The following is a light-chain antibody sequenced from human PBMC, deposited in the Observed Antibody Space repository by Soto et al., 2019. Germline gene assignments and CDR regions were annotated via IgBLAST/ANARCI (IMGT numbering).Light chain of an antibody. CDR1: QSIRTD. Sequence: DIVMTQSPATLSVSPGERATLSCRASQSIRTDLAWYQQKSGQGPRLLIYDASTRATGIPARFSGSGSGTEFTLTISSLQSEDFATYYCQQSFSSLLSFGGGTQVEIK. J-gene: IGKJ4*01. CDR3: QQSFSSLLS. CDR2: DAS. V-gene: IGKV3D-15*01.